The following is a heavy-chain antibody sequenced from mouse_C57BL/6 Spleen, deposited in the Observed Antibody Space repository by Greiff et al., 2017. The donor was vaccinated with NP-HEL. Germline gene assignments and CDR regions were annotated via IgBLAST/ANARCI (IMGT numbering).Heavy chain of an antibody. Sequence: EVQGVESGGGLVQPKGSLKLSCAASGFSFNTYAMNWVRQAPGKGLEWVARIRSKSNNYATYYADSVKDRFTISRDDSESMLYLQMNNLKTEDTAMYYCVRQTVAWCAYWGQGTLVTVSA. CDR3: VRQTVAWCAY. J-gene: IGHJ3*01. CDR2: IRSKSNNYAT. CDR1: GFSFNTYA. D-gene: IGHD1-1*01. V-gene: IGHV10-1*01.